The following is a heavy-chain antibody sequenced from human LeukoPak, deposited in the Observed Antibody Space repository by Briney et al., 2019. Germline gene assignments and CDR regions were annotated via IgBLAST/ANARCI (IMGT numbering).Heavy chain of an antibody. CDR2: IDTSGST. CDR1: GRPISSYY. CDR3: ARLSSSWSSAAY. D-gene: IGHD6-13*01. V-gene: IGHV4-4*07. Sequence: SDSLSLPGPVSGRPISSYYWCWLRQPAGKGREWIGRIDTSGSTDHNPSLKSRVSMSVDTSKTQFSLKLSSVTAADTAVYYCARLSSSWSSAAYWGQGTLVTVSS. J-gene: IGHJ4*02.